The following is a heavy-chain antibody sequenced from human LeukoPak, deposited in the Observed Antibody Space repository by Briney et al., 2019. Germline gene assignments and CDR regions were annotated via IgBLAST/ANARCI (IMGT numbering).Heavy chain of an antibody. CDR1: GYRFTNYW. Sequence: HGEAPKIFWKGSGYRFTNYWIGWVRQIPEKGLEWVGIIYPGDSDTRYSPSFQGQVTISADKSISSAYVQWSSLKASDTAMYYCARRSSSGGYYFDSWGQGTLVTVSS. V-gene: IGHV5-51*01. CDR3: ARRSSSGGYYFDS. D-gene: IGHD3-16*01. J-gene: IGHJ4*02. CDR2: IYPGDSDT.